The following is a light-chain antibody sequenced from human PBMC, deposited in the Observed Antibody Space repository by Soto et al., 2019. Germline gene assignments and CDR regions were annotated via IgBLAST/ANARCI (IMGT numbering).Light chain of an antibody. Sequence: EIVMTQSPATLSVSPGERATLSCRASQSVSSNLAWYQQKPGQAPRLLIYGASTRATGIPASFSGSGSGTEFTITIRSLQSEDFAVYYGQQYNNWPPWTFGQGTKVEIK. CDR2: GAS. CDR3: QQYNNWPPWT. V-gene: IGKV3-15*01. J-gene: IGKJ1*01. CDR1: QSVSSN.